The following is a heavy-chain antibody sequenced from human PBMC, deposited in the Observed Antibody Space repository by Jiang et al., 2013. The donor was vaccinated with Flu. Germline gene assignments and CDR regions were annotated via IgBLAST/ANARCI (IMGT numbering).Heavy chain of an antibody. V-gene: IGHV3-7*03. CDR2: IKQDGSEK. Sequence: VQLVESGGGLVQPGGSLRLSCAASGFTFSSYWMSWVRQAPGKGLEWVANIKQDGSEKYYVDSVKGRFTISRDNAKNSLYLQMNSLRAEDTAVYYCARDWTSSLGYYYYGMGVWGKGTTVTVSS. J-gene: IGHJ6*04. D-gene: IGHD3/OR15-3a*01. CDR3: ARDWTSSLGYYYYGMGV. CDR1: GFTFSSYW.